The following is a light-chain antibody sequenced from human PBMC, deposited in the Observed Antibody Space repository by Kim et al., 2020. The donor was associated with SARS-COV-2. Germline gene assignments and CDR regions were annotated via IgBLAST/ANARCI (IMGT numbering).Light chain of an antibody. CDR2: TAS. J-gene: IGKJ1*01. V-gene: IGKV1-39*01. CDR3: QQTYSDSRT. Sequence: DIQMTQSPSSLSASVGDRVTITCRASQDSSRYLNWYQQKPGKAPKLLIYTASSLQSGVPSRFTGSGSETDFTLNMSSLQPEDFATYYCQQTYSDSRTVGQGTKVDIK. CDR1: QDSSRY.